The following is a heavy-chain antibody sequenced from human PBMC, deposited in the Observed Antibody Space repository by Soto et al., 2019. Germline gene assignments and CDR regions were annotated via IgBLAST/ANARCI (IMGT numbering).Heavy chain of an antibody. CDR2: ISGSGGST. CDR3: AKEGIAARRRSPWLDP. V-gene: IGHV3-23*01. Sequence: RGSLRLSCAASGFTLSSYAMSWVRQGPVTGPEWVSAISGSGGSTKYADSVKGRFTISRDNSKNPLYLQMNRPGAEVTVVFYCAKEGIAARRRSPWLDPWGQGTLVTVSS. CDR1: GFTLSSYA. J-gene: IGHJ5*02. D-gene: IGHD6-6*01.